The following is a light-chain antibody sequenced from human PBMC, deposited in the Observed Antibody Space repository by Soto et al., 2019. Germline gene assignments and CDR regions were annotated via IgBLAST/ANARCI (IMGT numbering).Light chain of an antibody. J-gene: IGLJ3*02. CDR2: GNS. CDR3: QSYDSSVRGRWV. CDR1: SSNIGAGYD. V-gene: IGLV1-40*01. Sequence: QSVLTQPPSVSGAPGQRVTISCTGSSSNIGAGYDVHWYQQLPGTAPKLLIYGNSNRPSGVPDRFSGSKSGTSASLAITGLQAEDEADYYCQSYDSSVRGRWVFGGGTKLTVL.